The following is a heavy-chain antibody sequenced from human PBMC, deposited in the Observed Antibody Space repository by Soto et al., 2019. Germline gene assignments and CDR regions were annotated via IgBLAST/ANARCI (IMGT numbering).Heavy chain of an antibody. D-gene: IGHD1-1*01. CDR3: ARRFSGAKKGKYTCNFHGLDV. V-gene: IGHV5-10-1*01. CDR1: GYSFASYW. J-gene: IGHJ6*02. CDR2: IDPTDSYT. Sequence: GESLKISCKGSGYSFASYWINWVGQVPGKGLEWMGRIDPTDSYTNYSPSFQGRVTLSADKSISTVYLQWSRLGASDTATYYCARRFSGAKKGKYTCNFHGLDVWGRGTTVTVSS.